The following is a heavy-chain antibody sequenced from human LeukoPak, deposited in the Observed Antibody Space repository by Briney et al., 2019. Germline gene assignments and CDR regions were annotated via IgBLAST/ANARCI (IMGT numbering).Heavy chain of an antibody. V-gene: IGHV3-53*01. J-gene: IGHJ4*02. D-gene: IGHD2-2*01. CDR3: ARYCTSTSCAFEY. CDR2: IYGGGGT. Sequence: PGGSLRLSCAASGFPVSSDYMTWVRQAPGKGLQWVSVIYGGGGTYYADSVKGRFTISRDNSKSTLYLQMNSLRAEDTAIYYCARYCTSTSCAFEYWGQGTLVTVSS. CDR1: GFPVSSDY.